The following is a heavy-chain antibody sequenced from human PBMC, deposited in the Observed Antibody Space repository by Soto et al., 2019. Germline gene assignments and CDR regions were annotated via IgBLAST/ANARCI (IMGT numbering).Heavy chain of an antibody. CDR2: ISYYGSNE. D-gene: IGHD2-21*01. CDR1: GFTFSGYG. Sequence: PGGSLRLSCEASGFTFSGYGMHWVRQAPGKGLEWVAVISYYGSNEYSEDSVKGRFTISRDNSKNTLYLQMNSLRIEDPAVYFCAKEDRIARYSLDNCVQGSQVTV. CDR3: AKEDRIARYSLDN. J-gene: IGHJ1*01. V-gene: IGHV3-30*18.